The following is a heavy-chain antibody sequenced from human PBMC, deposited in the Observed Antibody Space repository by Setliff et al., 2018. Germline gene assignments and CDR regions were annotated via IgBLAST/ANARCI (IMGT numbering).Heavy chain of an antibody. CDR3: ARDTPNYYDSSGYYLGGIVIYYYYYYMDV. CDR2: ISAYNGNT. CDR1: GYTFTSYG. D-gene: IGHD3-22*01. V-gene: IGHV1-18*01. J-gene: IGHJ6*03. Sequence: ASVKVSCKASGYTFTSYGISWVRQAPGQGLEWMGWISAYNGNTNYAQKLQGRVTMTTDTSTSTADMELRSLRSDDTAVYYCARDTPNYYDSSGYYLGGIVIYYYYYYMDVWGKGTTVTVSS.